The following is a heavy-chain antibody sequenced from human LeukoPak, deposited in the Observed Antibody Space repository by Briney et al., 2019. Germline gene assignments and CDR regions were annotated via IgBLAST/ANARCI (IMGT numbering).Heavy chain of an antibody. Sequence: GGSLRLSRAASRFTISSYGMHWVPQAPGKGLEWVAFIRYDGSNKYYADSVKGRFTISRDNSKNTLYLQMNSLRAEDTAVYYCAKDRVVVIKEAVVDYWGQGTLVTVSS. J-gene: IGHJ4*02. D-gene: IGHD3-22*01. CDR2: IRYDGSNK. V-gene: IGHV3-30*02. CDR1: RFTISSYG. CDR3: AKDRVVVIKEAVVDY.